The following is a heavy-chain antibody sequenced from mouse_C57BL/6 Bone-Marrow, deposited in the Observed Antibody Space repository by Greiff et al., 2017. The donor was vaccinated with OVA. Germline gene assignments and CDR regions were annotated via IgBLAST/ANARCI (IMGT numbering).Heavy chain of an antibody. CDR2: IYPGSGNT. V-gene: IGHV1-76*01. D-gene: IGHD2-2*01. CDR1: GYTFTDYY. Sequence: QVQLKESGAELVRPGASVKLSCKASGYTFTDYYINWVKQRPGQGLEWIARIYPGSGNTYYNEKFKGKATLTAEKSSSTAYMQLSSLTSEDSAVYFCAGYYFDYWGQGTTLTVSS. J-gene: IGHJ2*01. CDR3: AGYYFDY.